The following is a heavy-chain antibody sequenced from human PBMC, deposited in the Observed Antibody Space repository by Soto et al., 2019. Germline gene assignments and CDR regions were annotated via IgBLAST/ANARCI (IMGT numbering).Heavy chain of an antibody. V-gene: IGHV3-30*18. CDR2: ISYDGSNK. J-gene: IGHJ4*02. CDR1: GFTFSSYG. CDR3: AKPYSNQFYFDY. Sequence: QVQLVESGGGVVQPGRSLRLSCAASGFTFSSYGMHWVRQAPGKGLEWVAVISYDGSNKYYADSVKGRFTISRDNSKNPLYLQMNSLRAEDTAVYYCAKPYSNQFYFDYWGQGTLVTVSS. D-gene: IGHD4-4*01.